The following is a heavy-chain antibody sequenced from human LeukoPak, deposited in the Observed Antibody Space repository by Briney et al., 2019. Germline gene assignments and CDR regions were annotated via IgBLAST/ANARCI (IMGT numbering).Heavy chain of an antibody. J-gene: IGHJ4*02. CDR3: ARGYGSGSYYGY. CDR1: GGSISSSNW. D-gene: IGHD3-10*01. CDR2: IYHTGST. Sequence: SGTLSLTCAVSGGSISSSNWWSWVRQPPGKGLEWIGEIYHTGSTNYNPSLKSRVTISVDTSQNQFSLKLSSVTAADTAVYYCARGYGSGSYYGYWGQGTLVTVSS. V-gene: IGHV4-4*02.